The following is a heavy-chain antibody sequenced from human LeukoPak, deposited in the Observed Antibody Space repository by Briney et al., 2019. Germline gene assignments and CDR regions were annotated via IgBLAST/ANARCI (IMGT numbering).Heavy chain of an antibody. CDR1: GXVFSTYG. CDR3: ARALRIAAAGPYQSAFDL. J-gene: IGHJ3*01. D-gene: IGHD6-13*01. Sequence: GGSLRLSCAASGXVFSTYGVNWVRQAPGKGLEWVSYITSSGSTIYYAASVKGRFTISRDNANNSLYLQMNSLRDEDTAVYYCARALRIAAAGPYQSAFDLWGQGTVVTVSS. CDR2: ITSSGSTI. V-gene: IGHV3-48*02.